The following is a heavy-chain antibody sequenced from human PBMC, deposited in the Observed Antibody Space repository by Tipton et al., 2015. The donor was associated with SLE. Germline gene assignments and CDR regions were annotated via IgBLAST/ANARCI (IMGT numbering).Heavy chain of an antibody. J-gene: IGHJ3*02. CDR3: ARGHHLTPYSSSWYARGAFDI. CDR1: GFTFSSYW. Sequence: SLRLSCAASGFTFSSYWMSWVRQAPGKGLEWVANIKQDGSEKYYVDSVKGRFTISRDNAKNSLYLQMNSLRAEDTAVYYCARGHHLTPYSSSWYARGAFDIWGQGTMVTVSS. CDR2: IKQDGSEK. D-gene: IGHD6-13*01. V-gene: IGHV3-7*01.